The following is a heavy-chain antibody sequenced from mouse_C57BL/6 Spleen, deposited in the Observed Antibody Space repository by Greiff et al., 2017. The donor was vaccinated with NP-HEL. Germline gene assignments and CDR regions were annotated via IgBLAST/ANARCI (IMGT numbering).Heavy chain of an antibody. CDR3: ARNDYGSSYHAMDY. V-gene: IGHV1-39*01. J-gene: IGHJ4*01. Sequence: EVQLQQSGPELVKPGASVKISCKASGYSFTDYNMNWVKQSNGKSLEWIGVINPNYGTTSYNQKFKGKATLTVDQSSSTDYMQLNSLTSEDSAVYYCARNDYGSSYHAMDYWGQGTSVTVSS. CDR1: GYSFTDYN. CDR2: INPNYGTT. D-gene: IGHD1-1*01.